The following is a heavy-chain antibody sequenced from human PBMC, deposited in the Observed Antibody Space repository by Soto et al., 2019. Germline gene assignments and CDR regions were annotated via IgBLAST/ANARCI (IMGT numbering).Heavy chain of an antibody. V-gene: IGHV4-34*01. J-gene: IGHJ5*02. CDR1: GGSFSGYY. CDR3: ARACGGTNLRKNWFDP. D-gene: IGHD2-21*01. Sequence: QVQLQQWGAGLLKPSETLSLTCAVYGGSFSGYYWSWIRQPPGKGLEWIGEINHSGSTNYNPSLRSRLTISVDTSKNQFSLQLSSVTAAGTAVYCCARACGGTNLRKNWFDPRGQGTLVTVSS. CDR2: INHSGST.